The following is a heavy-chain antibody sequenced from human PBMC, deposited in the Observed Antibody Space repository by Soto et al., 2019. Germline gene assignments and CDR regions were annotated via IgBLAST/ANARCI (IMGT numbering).Heavy chain of an antibody. CDR2: IYWDDEK. V-gene: IGHV2-5*02. CDR3: VHIPSHFSPIGYDV. J-gene: IGHJ3*01. D-gene: IGHD3-22*01. Sequence: QITLKESGPTLVKPTQTLTLTCTFSGFSLTTTGLGVGWIRQPPGKALEWLALIYWDDEKRYSPPLKSRLTITKDTSKNEVVLTMTDMVPVDTATYYCVHIPSHFSPIGYDVWGQVTMVTVSA. CDR1: GFSLTTTGLG.